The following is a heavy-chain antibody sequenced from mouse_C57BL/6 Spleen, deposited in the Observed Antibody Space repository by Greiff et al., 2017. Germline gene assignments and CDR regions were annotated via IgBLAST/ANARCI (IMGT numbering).Heavy chain of an antibody. CDR3: ARVYIPGYYFDY. Sequence: QVQLQQPGAELVMPGASVKLSCKASGYTFTSYWMHWVKQRPGQGLEWIGEIDPSDSYTNYHQKFKGKSTLPVDKSSSTAYMQLSSLTSEDSAVYYCARVYIPGYYFDYWGQGTTLTVSS. CDR1: GYTFTSYW. V-gene: IGHV1-69*01. D-gene: IGHD1-3*01. J-gene: IGHJ2*01. CDR2: IDPSDSYT.